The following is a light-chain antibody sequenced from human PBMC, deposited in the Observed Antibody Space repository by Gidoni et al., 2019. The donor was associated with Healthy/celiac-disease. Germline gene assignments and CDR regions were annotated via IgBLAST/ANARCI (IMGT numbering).Light chain of an antibody. Sequence: QSALTQPPSASGSPGQSVTISCTGTSSDVGGYNYVSWYQHHPGKAPKLMIYEVSKRPSGVPDRFSGSKSGNTASLTVSVLQAEDEAEYDCSSYEGSNKWVVFGGGTKLTV. CDR1: SSDVGGYNY. CDR3: SSYEGSNKWVV. CDR2: EVS. J-gene: IGLJ2*01. V-gene: IGLV2-8*01.